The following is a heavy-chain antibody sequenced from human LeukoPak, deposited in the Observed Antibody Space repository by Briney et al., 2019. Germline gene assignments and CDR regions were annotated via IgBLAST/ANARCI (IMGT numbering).Heavy chain of an antibody. J-gene: IGHJ4*02. CDR1: GYTFTGYY. D-gene: IGHD2-15*01. CDR3: ARVRCSGGSCYEFDS. V-gene: IGHV1-2*02. Sequence: GSVKVSCKASGYTFTGYYIHWVRQASGQGLEWMGWINPDSGGTRYPQKFQGRVTVTRDTSISTAYMELTRLTSDDTAVYYCARVRCSGGSCYEFDSWGQGTLVTVSS. CDR2: INPDSGGT.